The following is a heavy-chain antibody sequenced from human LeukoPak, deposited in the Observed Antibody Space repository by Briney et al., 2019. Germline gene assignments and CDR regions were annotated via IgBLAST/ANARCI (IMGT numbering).Heavy chain of an antibody. CDR2: IKQDGSEK. CDR3: ATQTVQDAFDI. D-gene: IGHD1-1*01. V-gene: IGHV3-7*01. Sequence: PGGSLRLSCAASGFTFSSYWMSWVRQAPGKGLEWVANIKQDGSEKYYVDSVKGRFTISRDNAKNSLYLQMNSLRAEDTAVYYCATQTVQDAFDIWGQGTMVTVSS. CDR1: GFTFSSYW. J-gene: IGHJ3*02.